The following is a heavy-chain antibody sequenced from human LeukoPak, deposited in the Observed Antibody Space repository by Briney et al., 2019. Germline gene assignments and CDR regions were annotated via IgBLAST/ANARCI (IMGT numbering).Heavy chain of an antibody. Sequence: ASVKVSCKVSGYTLTELSMHWVLQAPGEGLEWMGGFDPEDGETIYAQKFQGRVTMTEDTSTDTAYMELSSLRSEDTAVYYCATGAVAGGPGYFDYWGQGTLVTVSS. CDR2: FDPEDGET. D-gene: IGHD6-19*01. J-gene: IGHJ4*02. CDR1: GYTLTELS. CDR3: ATGAVAGGPGYFDY. V-gene: IGHV1-24*01.